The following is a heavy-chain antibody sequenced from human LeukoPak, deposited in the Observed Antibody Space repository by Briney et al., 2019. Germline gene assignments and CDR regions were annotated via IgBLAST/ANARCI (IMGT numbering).Heavy chain of an antibody. V-gene: IGHV3-30*18. J-gene: IGHJ4*02. CDR1: GFTFSNYG. D-gene: IGHD6-13*01. CDR3: AKDNVAAAGRYFDY. Sequence: GGSLRLPCAASGFTFSNYGMHWVRQAPGKGLEWVALISYDGSNKYFADFVKGRFTISRDNSKNTLYLQVHSLRAEDTAVYYCAKDNVAAAGRYFDYWGQGTLVTVSS. CDR2: ISYDGSNK.